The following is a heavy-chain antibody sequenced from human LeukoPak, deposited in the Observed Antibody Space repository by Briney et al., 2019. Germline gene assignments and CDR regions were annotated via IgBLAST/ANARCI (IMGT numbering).Heavy chain of an antibody. CDR3: ARDALWRFGEPRVHYYYGMDV. CDR2: INPNSGGT. D-gene: IGHD3-10*01. V-gene: IGHV1-2*04. Sequence: VASVKVSCKASGYSLGDYYIHWVRQAPGQGLEWMGWINPNSGGTNYAQKFQGWVTMTRDTSISTAYMELSRLRSDDTAVYYCARDALWRFGEPRVHYYYGMDVWGQGTTVTVSS. J-gene: IGHJ6*02. CDR1: GYSLGDYY.